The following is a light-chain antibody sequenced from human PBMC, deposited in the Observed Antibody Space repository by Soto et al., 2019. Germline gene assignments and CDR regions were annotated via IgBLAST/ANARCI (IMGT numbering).Light chain of an antibody. CDR1: QSVSSSY. J-gene: IGKJ1*01. V-gene: IGKV3-20*01. Sequence: EIVLTQSPGTLSLSPGERATLSCRASQSVSSSYLAWYQQRPGQAPRLLIYGASSRATGIPDRFSGSGSGTDFTLTISRLEPEDFAVYYCQQYRNSPQTFGQGTQVDIK. CDR2: GAS. CDR3: QQYRNSPQT.